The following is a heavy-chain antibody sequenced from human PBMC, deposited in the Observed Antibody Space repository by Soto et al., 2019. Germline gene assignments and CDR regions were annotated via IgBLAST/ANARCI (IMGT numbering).Heavy chain of an antibody. CDR3: ARGPTPAAGTRFWISNAPVRVDY. CDR1: GPSSSGYY. J-gene: IGHJ4*02. CDR2: INHSGST. Sequence: PSETLSLTFAVYGPSSSGYYWSWVRQRPGKGLEWIGEINHSGSTNYNPSLKSRVTISVDTSKNQFSLQLSSVTAADPAVYYCARGPTPAAGTRFWISNAPVRVDYWGQGTLVTVS. D-gene: IGHD6-13*01. V-gene: IGHV4-34*01.